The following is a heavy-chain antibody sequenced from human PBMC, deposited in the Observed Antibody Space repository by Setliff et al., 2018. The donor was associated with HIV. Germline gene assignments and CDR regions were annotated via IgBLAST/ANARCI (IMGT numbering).Heavy chain of an antibody. J-gene: IGHJ4*02. CDR2: ISTSGANT. Sequence: HPGGSLRLSCAAPGFTFSSYAMSWVRQAPGKGLEWVSTISTSGANTYDADSMKGRFTISRDNSKNTLYLQMNSLTAEDTAVYYCARENYYVIDYWGQGTLVTVSS. CDR3: ARENYYVIDY. CDR1: GFTFSSYA. D-gene: IGHD3-10*02. V-gene: IGHV3-23*01.